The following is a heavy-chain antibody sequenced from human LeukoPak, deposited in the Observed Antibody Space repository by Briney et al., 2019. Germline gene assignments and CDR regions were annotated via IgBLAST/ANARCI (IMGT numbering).Heavy chain of an antibody. CDR3: ARHGGYCSGASCSGVWFDP. V-gene: IGHV4-39*01. Sequence: PSETLSLTCTVSGDSIGRSRYYWGWIRQPPGEGLEWIGSIYYSGITYYNPSLKSRVTMSVDTSKNHFSLKLTSVAAADTAVYYCARHGGYCSGASCSGVWFDPWGQGTLVTVSS. D-gene: IGHD2-15*01. CDR2: IYYSGIT. J-gene: IGHJ5*02. CDR1: GDSIGRSRYY.